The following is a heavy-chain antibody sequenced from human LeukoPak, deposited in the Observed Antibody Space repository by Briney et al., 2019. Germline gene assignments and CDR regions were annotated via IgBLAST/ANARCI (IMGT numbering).Heavy chain of an antibody. Sequence: GGSLRLSCAASGFTFTNAWMSWVRQAPGKGLEWVGRIKSKNDGGTTDHAAPVKGRFTISRDDSKNTLHLQMNSLKTEDTAVYYCTLYRSGRADYWGQGTLVTVSS. D-gene: IGHD6-19*01. CDR2: IKSKNDGGTT. CDR1: GFTFTNAW. V-gene: IGHV3-15*01. CDR3: TLYRSGRADY. J-gene: IGHJ4*02.